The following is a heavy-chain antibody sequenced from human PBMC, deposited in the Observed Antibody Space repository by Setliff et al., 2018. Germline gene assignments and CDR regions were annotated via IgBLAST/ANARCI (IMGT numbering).Heavy chain of an antibody. CDR1: GGSISSSSYY. CDR3: ASGLEFDY. Sequence: ETLSLTCTVSGGSISSSSYYWGWIRQPPGKGLEWIGSIYYSGSTYYNPSLKSRVTISVDTSKSQFSLNLSNVTAADTAVYYCASGLEFDYWGPGSLVTVSS. J-gene: IGHJ4*01. V-gene: IGHV4-39*01. CDR2: IYYSGST. D-gene: IGHD1-1*01.